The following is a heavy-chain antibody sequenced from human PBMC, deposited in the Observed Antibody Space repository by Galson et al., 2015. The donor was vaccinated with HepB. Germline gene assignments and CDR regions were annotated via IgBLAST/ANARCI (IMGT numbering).Heavy chain of an antibody. Sequence: SVKVSCKASGGTFSSYAISWVRQAPGQGLEWMGGISPIFGTANYAQKFQGRVTITADKSTSTAYMELNSLRSEDTAVYYCARGMKAVAVTDGYYYGVDVWGQGTTVTVSS. CDR2: ISPIFGTA. V-gene: IGHV1-69*06. D-gene: IGHD6-19*01. CDR1: GGTFSSYA. J-gene: IGHJ6*02. CDR3: ARGMKAVAVTDGYYYGVDV.